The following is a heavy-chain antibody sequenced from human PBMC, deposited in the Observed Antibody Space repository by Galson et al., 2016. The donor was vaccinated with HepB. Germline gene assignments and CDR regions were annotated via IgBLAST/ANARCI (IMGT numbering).Heavy chain of an antibody. V-gene: IGHV4-61*01. Sequence: LSLTCTVSGGSVSSGNYYWSWIRQPPGKGLEWIGYIYYSGSTNYNPSLKSRVTISVDTSKNQFSLRLNSVTAADTAVYYCAVDYGGNSAFDSWGQGTLATVSS. CDR1: GGSVSSGNYY. J-gene: IGHJ4*02. CDR3: AVDYGGNSAFDS. CDR2: IYYSGST. D-gene: IGHD4-23*01.